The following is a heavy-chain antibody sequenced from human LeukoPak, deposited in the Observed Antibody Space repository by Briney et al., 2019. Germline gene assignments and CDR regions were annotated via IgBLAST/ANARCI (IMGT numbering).Heavy chain of an antibody. CDR2: INSDGRTT. D-gene: IGHD3-22*01. CDR1: GFTFSSYS. CDR3: ATNYDSSAYGVFDP. V-gene: IGHV3-74*01. J-gene: IGHJ5*02. Sequence: GGSLRLSCAAPGFTFSSYSMNWVRQAPGKGLVWVSRINSDGRTTSYADSVKGRFTISRDNAKNTLYLQMNSLRAEDTAVYYCATNYDSSAYGVFDPWGQGTLVTVSS.